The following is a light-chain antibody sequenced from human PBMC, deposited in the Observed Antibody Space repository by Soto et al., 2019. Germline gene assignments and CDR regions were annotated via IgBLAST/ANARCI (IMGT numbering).Light chain of an antibody. Sequence: IVLTQTPLYSTVTLGQPVSISCRSSESLVDTDGNTYLSWLHQRQGQPPRLLLYKISNRLSGVPYRFSGRGAVTDFTLRISRVEADDVGLYFCIQATQCPWTFGQGTRVDIK. V-gene: IGKV2-24*01. J-gene: IGKJ1*01. CDR1: ESLVDTDGNTY. CDR2: KIS. CDR3: IQATQCPWT.